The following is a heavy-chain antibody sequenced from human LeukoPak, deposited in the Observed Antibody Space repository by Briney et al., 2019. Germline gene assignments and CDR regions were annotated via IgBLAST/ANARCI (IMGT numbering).Heavy chain of an antibody. Sequence: PGGSLRLSCAASGFIFSSAWMYWVRQAPGKGLEWVARIRSYNAGGTVDYAAPVKGRVTISRDDSKNMVYLDMNSLKTDDTAVYYCGADRPEDERQPVDLWGRGTVVTVSS. D-gene: IGHD6-13*01. CDR3: GADRPEDERQPVDL. J-gene: IGHJ4*02. CDR1: GFIFSSAW. CDR2: IRSYNAGGTV. V-gene: IGHV3-15*07.